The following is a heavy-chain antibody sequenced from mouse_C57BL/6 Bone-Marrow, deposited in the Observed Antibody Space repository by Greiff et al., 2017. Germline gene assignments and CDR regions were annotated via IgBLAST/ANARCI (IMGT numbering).Heavy chain of an antibody. CDR3: ARRTGTRWYFDV. CDR1: GYTFTSYW. J-gene: IGHJ1*03. CDR2: IDPSDSET. V-gene: IGHV1-52*01. Sequence: QVQLQQPGAELVRPGSSVKLSCKASGYTFTSYWMHWVKQRPIQGLEWIGNIDPSDSETHYNQKFKDKATLTVDKSSSTAYMQLSSLTSEDSAVDYGARRTGTRWYFDVWGTGTTVTVSS. D-gene: IGHD4-1*01.